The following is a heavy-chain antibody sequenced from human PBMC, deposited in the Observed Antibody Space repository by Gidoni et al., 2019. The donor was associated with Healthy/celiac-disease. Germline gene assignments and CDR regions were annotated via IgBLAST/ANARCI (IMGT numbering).Heavy chain of an antibody. J-gene: IGHJ4*02. CDR2: IYWDDDK. Sequence: QITLKDSGPTLLKPTQTLTLTCPFSAFSLSTSGVGVGWIRPRPGKALEWLALIYWDDDKRYRPSLKSRLTITKDTSKNQVVLTMTNMDPVDTATYYCANEYYGDYFDYWGQGTLVTGSS. CDR1: AFSLSTSGVG. V-gene: IGHV2-5*02. CDR3: ANEYYGDYFDY. D-gene: IGHD3-16*01.